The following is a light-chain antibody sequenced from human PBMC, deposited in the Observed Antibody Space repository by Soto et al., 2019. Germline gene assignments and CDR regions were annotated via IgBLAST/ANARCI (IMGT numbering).Light chain of an antibody. CDR2: GST. CDR1: GSNIGAPYD. CDR3: QSYDSSLSGYV. Sequence: QSVLTQPPSLSGAPGQRVTISCTGSGSNIGAPYDVHWYQHLPGTAPKLLIYGSTTRPSGVPGRFSGSKSGTSASLAITGLQAEDEADYYCQSYDSSLSGYVFGAGTKLTVL. J-gene: IGLJ1*01. V-gene: IGLV1-40*01.